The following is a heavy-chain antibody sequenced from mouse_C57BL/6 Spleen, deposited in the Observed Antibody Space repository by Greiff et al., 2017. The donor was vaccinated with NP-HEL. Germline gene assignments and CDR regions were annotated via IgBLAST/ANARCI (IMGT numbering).Heavy chain of an antibody. CDR3: ARGYCGGLDY. CDR1: GYTFTGYW. D-gene: IGHD1-1*02. Sequence: VQLQQPGAELVRPGSSVKLSCKASGYTFTGYWMHWVKQRPGQGLEWIGNIYPSDGETHYNQKFKDKATLTVDKSSSTAYMQLSSLASEDSAGYYGARGYCGGLDYWGQGTTLTVSS. CDR2: IYPSDGET. V-gene: IGHV1-61*01. J-gene: IGHJ2*01.